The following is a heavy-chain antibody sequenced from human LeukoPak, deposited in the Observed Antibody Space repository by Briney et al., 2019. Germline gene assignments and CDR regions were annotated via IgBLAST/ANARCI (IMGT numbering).Heavy chain of an antibody. CDR3: ARGTTKGYDYVRGSYRYSFDY. J-gene: IGHJ4*02. V-gene: IGHV4-34*01. D-gene: IGHD3-16*02. CDR2: INHSGST. CDR1: GGSFSGYY. Sequence: PSETLSLTCAVYGGSFSGYYWSWIRQPPGKGLEWIGEINHSGSTNYNPSLKSRVTISVDTSKNQFSLKLSSVTAADTAVYYCARGTTKGYDYVRGSYRYSFDYWGQGTLVTVSS.